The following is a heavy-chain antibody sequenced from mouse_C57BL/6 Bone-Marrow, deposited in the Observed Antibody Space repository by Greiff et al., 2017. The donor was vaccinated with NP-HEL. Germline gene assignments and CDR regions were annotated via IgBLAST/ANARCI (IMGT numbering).Heavy chain of an antibody. CDR2: INPNNGGT. CDR3: ARATYYDSDGAMDY. V-gene: IGHV1-26*01. D-gene: IGHD2-4*01. Sequence: EVQLQQSGPELVKPGASVKISCKASGYTFTDYYVNWVKQSHGKSLEWLGDINPNNGGTSYNQKFKGKATLTVDKSSSTAYMELRSLTSEDSAVYYCARATYYDSDGAMDYWGQGTSVTVSS. CDR1: GYTFTDYY. J-gene: IGHJ4*01.